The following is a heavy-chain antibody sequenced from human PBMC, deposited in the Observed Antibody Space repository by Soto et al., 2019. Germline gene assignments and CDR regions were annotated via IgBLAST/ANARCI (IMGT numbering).Heavy chain of an antibody. Sequence: ASVKVSCKASGYTFTSYAMHWVRQAPGQRLEWMGWINAGNGNTKYSQKFQGRVTITRDTSASTAYMELSSLRSEDTAVYYCARPTAPYSSGWWVADYYYYDMDVWGQWTTATVSA. CDR1: GYTFTSYA. D-gene: IGHD6-19*01. V-gene: IGHV1-3*01. J-gene: IGHJ6*01. CDR3: ARPTAPYSSGWWVADYYYYDMDV. CDR2: INAGNGNT.